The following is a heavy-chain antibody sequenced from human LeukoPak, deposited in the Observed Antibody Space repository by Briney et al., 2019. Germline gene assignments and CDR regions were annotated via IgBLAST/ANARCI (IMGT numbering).Heavy chain of an antibody. CDR1: GYTFTSYA. CDR3: ARVTMVRGVIIFDY. CDR2: INAGNGST. Sequence: GASVKVSCKASGYTFTSYAMHWVRQAPGQRLEWMGWINAGNGSTKYSQKFQGRVTITRDTSASTAYMELSSLRSEDTAVYYCARVTMVRGVIIFDYWGQGTLVTVSS. V-gene: IGHV1-3*01. J-gene: IGHJ4*02. D-gene: IGHD3-10*01.